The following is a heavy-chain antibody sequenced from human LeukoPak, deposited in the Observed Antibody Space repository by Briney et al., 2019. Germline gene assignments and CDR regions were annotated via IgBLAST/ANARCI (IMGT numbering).Heavy chain of an antibody. Sequence: PGGSLRVSCAASGFTFSSYEMNWVRQAPGKGLEWVSYISSSGDTIYYADSVKGRFTISRDNAKKSLYLQMNSLRAEDTAVYYCARGRIADSRYSGQRALVTASS. J-gene: IGHJ4*02. D-gene: IGHD6-13*01. CDR2: ISSSGDTI. V-gene: IGHV3-48*03. CDR1: GFTFSSYE. CDR3: ARGRIADSRY.